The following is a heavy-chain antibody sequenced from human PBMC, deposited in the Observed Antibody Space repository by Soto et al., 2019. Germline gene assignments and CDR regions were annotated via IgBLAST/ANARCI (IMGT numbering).Heavy chain of an antibody. V-gene: IGHV1-18*01. Sequence: ASVKVSCKASGYTFTSYGISWVRQAPGQGLEWMGWISAYNGNTNYAQKLQGRVTMTTDTSTSTAYMELRSLRSDDTAVYYCARVQSGTQGVYYMDVWGKGTTVTVSS. J-gene: IGHJ6*03. CDR1: GYTFTSYG. D-gene: IGHD3-10*01. CDR2: ISAYNGNT. CDR3: ARVQSGTQGVYYMDV.